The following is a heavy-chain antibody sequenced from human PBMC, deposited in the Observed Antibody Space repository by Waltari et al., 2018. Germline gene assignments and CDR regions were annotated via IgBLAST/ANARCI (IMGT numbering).Heavy chain of an antibody. CDR2: IYYSGGT. J-gene: IGHJ4*02. Sequence: QLQLQESGPGLVKPSETLSLTCTVSGGSISSSSYYWGWIRQPPGKGLEWIGSIYYSGGTYDGPSIRGRVAIYVDTSKHHFSLKLSSVTAGDTAGYYCARVEGISVGDHRYDYWGQGTLVTVSS. CDR3: ARVEGISVGDHRYDY. V-gene: IGHV4-39*02. D-gene: IGHD3-10*01. CDR1: GGSISSSSYY.